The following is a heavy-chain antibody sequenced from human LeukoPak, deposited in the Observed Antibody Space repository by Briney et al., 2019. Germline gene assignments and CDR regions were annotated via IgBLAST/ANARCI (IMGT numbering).Heavy chain of an antibody. V-gene: IGHV3-20*04. Sequence: GGSLRLSCAASGFTFDDYGMSWVRQAPGKGLEWVSGINWNGGSTGYAGSVKGRFTISRDNAKNSLYLQMNSLRAEDTAVYYCARVAKYYYGSETYYFFEHWGQGTPVTASS. D-gene: IGHD3-10*01. J-gene: IGHJ4*02. CDR3: ARVAKYYYGSETYYFFEH. CDR2: INWNGGST. CDR1: GFTFDDYG.